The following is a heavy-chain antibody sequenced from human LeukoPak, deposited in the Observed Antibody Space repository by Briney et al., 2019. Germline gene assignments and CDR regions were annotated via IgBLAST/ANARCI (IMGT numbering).Heavy chain of an antibody. CDR3: ARERGGYCSGGSCKRTDAFDI. Sequence: SETLSLTCTVSGGSISSYYWSWIRQPLGKGLEWIGYIYYSGSTNYNPSLKSRVTISVDTSKNQFSLELSSVTAADTAVYYCARERGGYCSGGSCKRTDAFDIWGQGTMVTVSS. CDR1: GGSISSYY. D-gene: IGHD2-15*01. J-gene: IGHJ3*02. V-gene: IGHV4-59*01. CDR2: IYYSGST.